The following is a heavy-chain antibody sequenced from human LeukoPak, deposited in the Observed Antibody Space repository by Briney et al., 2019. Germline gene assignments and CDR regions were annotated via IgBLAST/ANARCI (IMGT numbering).Heavy chain of an antibody. V-gene: IGHV3-23*01. CDR1: GFPFSSYA. CDR2: ISGSGGST. D-gene: IGHD5-18*01. Sequence: GGSLRLSCAASGFPFSSYAMSWVRQAPGKGLEWVSGISGSGGSTYYADSVKGRFTISRDNSKNTLYLQMNSLRAEDTAVYYCAKGPAGYSYGSDYWGQGTLVTVSS. J-gene: IGHJ4*02. CDR3: AKGPAGYSYGSDY.